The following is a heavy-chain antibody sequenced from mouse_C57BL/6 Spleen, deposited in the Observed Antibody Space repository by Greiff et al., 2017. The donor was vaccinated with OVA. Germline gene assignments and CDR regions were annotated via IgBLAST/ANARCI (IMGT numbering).Heavy chain of an antibody. CDR1: GYTFTSYW. Sequence: VQLQQPGTELVKPGASVKLSCKASGYTFTSYWMHWVKQRPGQGLEWIGNINPSNGGTNYNEKFKSKATLTVDKSSSTAYMQRSSLTSEDSAVYYCARSIITTVVASGYFDVWGTGTTVTVSS. D-gene: IGHD1-1*01. CDR3: ARSIITTVVASGYFDV. V-gene: IGHV1-53*01. CDR2: INPSNGGT. J-gene: IGHJ1*03.